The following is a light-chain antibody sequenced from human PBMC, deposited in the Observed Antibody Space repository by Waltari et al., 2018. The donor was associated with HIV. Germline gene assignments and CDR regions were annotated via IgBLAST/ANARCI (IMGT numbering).Light chain of an antibody. CDR2: GYS. CDR1: SADVVLYNF. V-gene: IGLV2-14*03. Sequence: QSALTQPASISASPGQTISISCRGTSADVVLYNFVSWYRQMSGTAPQLILYGYSTRPSGGDSRFTGSKSGNTASLTISGLLTEDEADYYCSSYTVSHTLVFGGGTKLTVL. CDR3: SSYTVSHTLV. J-gene: IGLJ3*02.